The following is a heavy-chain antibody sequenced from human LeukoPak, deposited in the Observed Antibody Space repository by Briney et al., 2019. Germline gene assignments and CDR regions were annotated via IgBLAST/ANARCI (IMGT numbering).Heavy chain of an antibody. CDR1: GGSFSGYY. J-gene: IGHJ3*02. Sequence: SETLSLTCAVYGGSFSGYYWSWIRQPPGKGLEWIRSIYYSGSTYYNPSLKSRVTISVDTSKNQFSLKLSSVTAADTAVYYCARHLRDYYDYVWGSYRVAFDIWGQGTMVTVSS. D-gene: IGHD3-16*02. CDR2: IYYSGST. V-gene: IGHV4-34*01. CDR3: ARHLRDYYDYVWGSYRVAFDI.